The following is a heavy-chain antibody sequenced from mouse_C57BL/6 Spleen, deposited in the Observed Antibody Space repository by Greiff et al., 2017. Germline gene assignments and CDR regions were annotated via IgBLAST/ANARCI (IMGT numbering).Heavy chain of an antibody. J-gene: IGHJ3*01. Sequence: VKLVESGPELVKPGASVKISCKASGYAFSSSWMNWVKQRPGKGLEWIGRIYPGDGDTNYNGKFKGKATLTADKSSSTAYMQLSSLTSEDSAVYFCARSTYYSNSWFAYWGQGTLVTVSA. CDR1: GYAFSSSW. V-gene: IGHV1-82*01. CDR3: ARSTYYSNSWFAY. CDR2: IYPGDGDT. D-gene: IGHD2-5*01.